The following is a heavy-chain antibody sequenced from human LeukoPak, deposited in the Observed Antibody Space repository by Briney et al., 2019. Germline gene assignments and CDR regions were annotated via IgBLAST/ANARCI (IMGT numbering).Heavy chain of an antibody. Sequence: GRSLRLSCAASGFTFSSYGMHWVRQAPGKGLGWVAVISYDGSNKYYADSVKGRFTISRDNSKNTLYLQMNSLRAEDTAVYYCAKDLGESGWYLTVWGQGTLVTVSS. J-gene: IGHJ4*02. CDR1: GFTFSSYG. D-gene: IGHD6-19*01. CDR2: ISYDGSNK. CDR3: AKDLGESGWYLTV. V-gene: IGHV3-30*18.